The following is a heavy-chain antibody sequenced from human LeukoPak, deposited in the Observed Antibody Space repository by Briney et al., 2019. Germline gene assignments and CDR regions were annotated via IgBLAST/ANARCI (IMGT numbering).Heavy chain of an antibody. CDR2: ISDSGGST. D-gene: IGHD3-10*01. CDR3: AKDSSMVRGDCDYFDY. CDR1: GFTFSDYV. J-gene: IGHJ4*02. V-gene: IGHV3-23*01. Sequence: GGSLRLSCAASGFTFSDYVMGWVRQAPGKGLEWVSGISDSGGSTYYADSVKGRSTISRDNSKNTLYLQMNSLRAEDTAVYYCAKDSSMVRGDCDYFDYWGQGTLVTVSS.